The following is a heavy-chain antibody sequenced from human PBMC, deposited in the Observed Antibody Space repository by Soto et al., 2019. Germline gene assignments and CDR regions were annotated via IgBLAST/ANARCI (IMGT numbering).Heavy chain of an antibody. CDR1: GFIFINYG. CDR3: ARGQQNLDNWFDP. V-gene: IGHV3-48*01. J-gene: IGHJ5*02. CDR2: ISGSSSTI. D-gene: IGHD6-13*01. Sequence: PGGSLRLSCAASGFIFINYGMNWVRQVPGKGLEWVSYISGSSSTISYADSVKGRFTISRDNAKNSLYLQMNSLRAEDTAVYSCARGQQNLDNWFDPWGQGTLVTVSS.